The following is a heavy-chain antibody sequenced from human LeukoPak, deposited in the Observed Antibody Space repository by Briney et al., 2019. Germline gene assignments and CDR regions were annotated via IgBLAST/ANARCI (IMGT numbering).Heavy chain of an antibody. Sequence: PSETLSLTCTVSGGSISSYLWSWIRQPPGKGLEWIGYIDYSGTTNYYPSLKSRVTIALDTSKNQFSLKLNSVTAADTAVYYCARFGTSSSRFFDQWGQGTLVTVSS. J-gene: IGHJ4*02. CDR3: ARFGTSSSRFFDQ. V-gene: IGHV4-59*01. CDR1: GGSISSYL. D-gene: IGHD6-6*01. CDR2: IDYSGTT.